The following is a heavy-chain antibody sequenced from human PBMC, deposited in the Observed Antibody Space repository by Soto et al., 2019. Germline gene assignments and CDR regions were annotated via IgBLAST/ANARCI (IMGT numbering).Heavy chain of an antibody. V-gene: IGHV4-39*01. J-gene: IGHJ5*02. D-gene: IGHD6-19*01. CDR3: ARVAVSVGYHNWFDP. Sequence: PSETLSLTCSVSGGSIGSSSYYFGWIRQPPGKGLEWIGSLYYTGTTYYNSSLKSRVTISADKSQNQFSLRLSSVTAADTSVYYCARVAVSVGYHNWFDPWGQGTLVTVSS. CDR1: GGSIGSSSYY. CDR2: LYYTGTT.